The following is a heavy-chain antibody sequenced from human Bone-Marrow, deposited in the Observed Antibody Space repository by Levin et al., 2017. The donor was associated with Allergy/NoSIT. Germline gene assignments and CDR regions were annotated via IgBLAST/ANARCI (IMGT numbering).Heavy chain of an antibody. CDR3: ASGSSGWSDAFDL. D-gene: IGHD6-19*01. J-gene: IGHJ3*01. CDR2: IIRSNNI. V-gene: IGHV3-48*03. CDR1: GFTLSNYE. Sequence: GGSLRLSCAASGFTLSNYEMNWVRQAPGKGLEWISYIIRSNNIYYADSVKDRFTISRDNAKNSLYLQMNSLRADDTGVYYCASGSSGWSDAFDLWGQGTTVIVSS.